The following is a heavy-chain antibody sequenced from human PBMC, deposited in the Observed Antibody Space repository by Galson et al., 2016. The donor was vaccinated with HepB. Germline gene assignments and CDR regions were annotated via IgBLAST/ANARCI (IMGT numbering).Heavy chain of an antibody. Sequence: PALVKPTQTVTLTCTFSGFSLNTRGMCVSWIRQPPRKALEWLALIDWEDDKYYSTSPKTRLTISKDTSKNQVVLTVANMDPVDTATYYCARTQTSVTTSYYFDHWGQGTLVTVSS. J-gene: IGHJ4*02. CDR1: GFSLNTRGMC. CDR2: IDWEDDK. V-gene: IGHV2-70*01. CDR3: ARTQTSVTTSYYFDH. D-gene: IGHD4-17*01.